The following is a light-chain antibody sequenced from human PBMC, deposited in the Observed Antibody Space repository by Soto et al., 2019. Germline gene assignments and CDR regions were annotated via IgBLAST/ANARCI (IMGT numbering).Light chain of an antibody. CDR2: DTS. Sequence: ETVLTQSPATLSLSPGERATLSCRASQSAGNYLAWYQQKPGQAPRLLIYDTSIRATGISSRFSGSGSGTDFTLTISSLEPEDSAVYYCQHRSSWPLTFGGGTKVEIK. CDR3: QHRSSWPLT. CDR1: QSAGNY. V-gene: IGKV3-11*01. J-gene: IGKJ4*01.